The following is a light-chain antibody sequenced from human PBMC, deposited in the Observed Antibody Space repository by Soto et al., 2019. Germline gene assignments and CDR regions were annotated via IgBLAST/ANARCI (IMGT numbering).Light chain of an antibody. CDR3: LQANRVPLS. J-gene: IGKJ5*01. V-gene: IGKV1-33*01. CDR1: QNINNY. CDR2: DAS. Sequence: DIQMTQSPSSLSASVGDRVSITCQASQNINNYLNWYQQKPGRAPKLLIYDASNLEAGVPSRFRGSGSGTDFTLTISSPQPEDFAIYYCLQANRVPLSFGQGTRREIK.